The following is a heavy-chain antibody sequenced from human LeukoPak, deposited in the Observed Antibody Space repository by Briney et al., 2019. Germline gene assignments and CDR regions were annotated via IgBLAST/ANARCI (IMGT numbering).Heavy chain of an antibody. CDR2: IWYDGSNK. CDR3: ARDETVTTGDWFDP. J-gene: IGHJ5*02. V-gene: IGHV3-33*01. Sequence: GGSLRLSCAASGFTFSSYGMHWVRQAPGKGLEWVAVIWYDGSNKYYADSVKGRFTISRDNSKNTLYLQMNSLRAEDTAVYYCARDETVTTGDWFDPWGQGTLVTVSS. CDR1: GFTFSSYG. D-gene: IGHD4-17*01.